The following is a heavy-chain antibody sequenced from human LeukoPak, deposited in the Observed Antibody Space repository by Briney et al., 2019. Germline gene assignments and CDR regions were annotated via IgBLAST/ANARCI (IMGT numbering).Heavy chain of an antibody. CDR2: IWYDGSNK. D-gene: IGHD3-22*01. V-gene: IGHV3-33*06. J-gene: IGHJ3*02. CDR3: AKDGPLYSSGYLDAFDI. Sequence: GGPLRLSCAASGLPFSSYGMHWVRQAPGKGLEWVAVIWYDGSNKYYADSVKGRFTISRDNSKNTLSLQMNSLRAEDTAVYYCAKDGPLYSSGYLDAFDIWGQGTMVTVSS. CDR1: GLPFSSYG.